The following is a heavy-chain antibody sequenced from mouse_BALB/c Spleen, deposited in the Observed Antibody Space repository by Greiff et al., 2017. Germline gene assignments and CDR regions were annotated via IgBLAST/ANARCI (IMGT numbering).Heavy chain of an antibody. Sequence: VQLKESGPELVKPGASVKMSCKASGYTFTSYVMHWVKQKPGQGLEWIGYINPYNDGTKYNEKFKGKATLTSDKSSSTAYMELSSLTSEDSAVYYCAGTRFAYWGQGTLVTVSA. J-gene: IGHJ3*01. D-gene: IGHD4-1*01. CDR2: INPYNDGT. CDR3: AGTRFAY. CDR1: GYTFTSYV. V-gene: IGHV1-14*01.